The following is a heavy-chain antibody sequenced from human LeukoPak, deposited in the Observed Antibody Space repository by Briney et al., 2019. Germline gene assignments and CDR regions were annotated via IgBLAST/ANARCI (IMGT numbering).Heavy chain of an antibody. J-gene: IGHJ6*02. Sequence: GGSLRLSCAASGLTVSNNFMSWACQAPGKGLEWVSIIYAGGTTYYGDSVKGRFTISRDNSKNTLYLQMNSLRPEDTAVYYCATRARPGYYYGMDVWGQGTTVTVSS. D-gene: IGHD6-6*01. CDR1: GLTVSNNF. CDR3: ATRARPGYYYGMDV. V-gene: IGHV3-66*01. CDR2: IYAGGTT.